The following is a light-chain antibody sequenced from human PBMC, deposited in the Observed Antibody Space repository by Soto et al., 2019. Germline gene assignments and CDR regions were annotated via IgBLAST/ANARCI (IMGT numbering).Light chain of an antibody. CDR3: QQRSNWQIT. V-gene: IGKV3-11*01. CDR1: QSVSSY. J-gene: IGKJ5*01. Sequence: EIVLTPSPATLSLSPVERATLSCRASQSVSSYLAWYQQKPGQAPRLLIYDASNRATGIPARFSGSGSGTDFTLTISSLEPEDFAVYYCQQRSNWQITFGQGTRLEI. CDR2: DAS.